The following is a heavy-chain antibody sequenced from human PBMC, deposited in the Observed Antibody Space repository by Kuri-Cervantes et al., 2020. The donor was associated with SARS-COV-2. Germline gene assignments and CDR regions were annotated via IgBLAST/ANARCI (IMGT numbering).Heavy chain of an antibody. D-gene: IGHD6-19*01. CDR2: ISAYNGNT. Sequence: ASVKVSCKASGYTFTSYGISWVRQAPGQGLEWMGWISAYNGNTNYAQKFQGRVTMTEDTSTDTAYMELSSLRSEDTAVYYCAIKTAVAGPGAIDYWGQGTLVTVSS. CDR3: AIKTAVAGPGAIDY. V-gene: IGHV1-18*01. J-gene: IGHJ4*02. CDR1: GYTFTSYG.